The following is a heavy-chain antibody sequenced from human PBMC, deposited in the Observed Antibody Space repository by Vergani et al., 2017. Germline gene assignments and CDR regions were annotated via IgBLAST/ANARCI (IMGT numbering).Heavy chain of an antibody. CDR1: GYTFTSYD. D-gene: IGHD3-10*01. CDR3: ARSRAMVRGVIIYYYYGMDV. V-gene: IGHV1-8*01. CDR2: MNPNSGNT. Sequence: QVQLVQSGAEVKKPGASVEVSCKASGYTFTSYDINWVRQATGQGLEWMGWMNPNSGNTGYAQKFQGRVTMTRNTSISTAYMELSSLRSEDTAVYYCARSRAMVRGVIIYYYYGMDVWGQGTTVTVSS. J-gene: IGHJ6*02.